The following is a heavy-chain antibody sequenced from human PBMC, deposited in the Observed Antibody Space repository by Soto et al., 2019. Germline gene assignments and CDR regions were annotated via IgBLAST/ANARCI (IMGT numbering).Heavy chain of an antibody. CDR3: ASGTWYFDL. CDR1: GFTFSSYA. D-gene: IGHD1-1*01. CDR2: ISYDGSNK. J-gene: IGHJ2*01. V-gene: IGHV3-30-3*01. Sequence: QVQLVESGGGVVQPGRSLRLSCAASGFTFSSYAMHWVRQAPGKGLEWVAVISYDGSNKYYADSVKGRFTISRDNSKNTLYLQMNSLRAEDTGVYYCASGTWYFDLWGRGTLVTVSS.